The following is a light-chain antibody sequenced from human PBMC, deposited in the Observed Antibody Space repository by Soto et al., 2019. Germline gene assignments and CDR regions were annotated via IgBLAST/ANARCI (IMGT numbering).Light chain of an antibody. V-gene: IGLV2-8*01. J-gene: IGLJ1*01. Sequence: QSALTQPPSAAGSPGQSVTISCTGTSSDVGGYNYVSWYQQHPGKAPKVMIYEVSKRPSGVPDRFSGSKSGNTASLTISGLQPEDEADYYCSSYTITSKYVFGTGTKLTVL. CDR1: SSDVGGYNY. CDR3: SSYTITSKYV. CDR2: EVS.